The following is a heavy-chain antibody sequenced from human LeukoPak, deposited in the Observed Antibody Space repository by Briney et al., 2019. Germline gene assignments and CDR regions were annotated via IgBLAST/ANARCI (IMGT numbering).Heavy chain of an antibody. CDR2: IYGDAST. J-gene: IGHJ4*02. V-gene: IGHV3-66*01. CDR1: GFTVSNNY. Sequence: GGSLRLSCAASGFTVSNNYMIWVRQAPGKGLEWVSVIYGDASTFYADSVKGRFTISRDNSKNTLHLQMNSLRDEDTAVYYCATSSIALAGTVDYWGQGTLVTVSS. D-gene: IGHD6-19*01. CDR3: ATSSIALAGTVDY.